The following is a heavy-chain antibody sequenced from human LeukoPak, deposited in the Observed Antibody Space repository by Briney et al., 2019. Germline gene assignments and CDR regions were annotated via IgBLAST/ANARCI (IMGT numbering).Heavy chain of an antibody. J-gene: IGHJ4*02. D-gene: IGHD6-19*01. CDR2: IYYSGST. CDR3: ARDYSGWSLDY. Sequence: SETLSLTCTVSGGSISSYYWSWIRQPPGKGLEWIGYIYYSGSTNYNPSLKSRVTISVDTSKNQFSLKLSSVTAADTAVYYCARDYSGWSLDYWGQGTLVTVSS. CDR1: GGSISSYY. V-gene: IGHV4-59*01.